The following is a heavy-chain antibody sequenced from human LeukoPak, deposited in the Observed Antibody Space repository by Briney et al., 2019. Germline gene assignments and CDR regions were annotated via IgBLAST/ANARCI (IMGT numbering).Heavy chain of an antibody. CDR1: GFIFRNYA. Sequence: GGSLRLSCGAPGFIFRNYAMSWVRQAPGKGLEWVSAISGSGGSTYYADSVKGRFTISRDNSKNTLYLQMNSLRAEDTAVYYCATYCGGDCYRDYWGQGTLVTVSS. V-gene: IGHV3-23*01. J-gene: IGHJ4*02. CDR2: ISGSGGST. CDR3: ATYCGGDCYRDY. D-gene: IGHD2-21*02.